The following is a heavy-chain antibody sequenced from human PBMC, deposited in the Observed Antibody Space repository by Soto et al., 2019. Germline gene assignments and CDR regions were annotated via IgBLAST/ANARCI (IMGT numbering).Heavy chain of an antibody. V-gene: IGHV4-30-4*08. J-gene: IGHJ4*02. CDR1: GGSIISGDYY. CDR3: ARGKDTAMVPLDY. CDR2: IYYSGGT. D-gene: IGHD5-18*01. Sequence: PSETLSLTCTVSGGSIISGDYYWSWIRQPPGKGLEWIGYIYYSGGTYYNPSLKSRVTISVDTSKNQFSLKLSSVTAADTAVYYCARGKDTAMVPLDYWGQGTLVTVSS.